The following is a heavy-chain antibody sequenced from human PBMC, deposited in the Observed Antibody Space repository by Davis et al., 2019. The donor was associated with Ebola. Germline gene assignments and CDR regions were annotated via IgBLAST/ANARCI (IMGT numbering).Heavy chain of an antibody. V-gene: IGHV5-51*01. Sequence: KVSCKGSGYSFTSYWIGWVRQMPGKGLAWMGIIYPGDSDARYSPSFQGQVTISADTSISTAYLQWSSLKASDTAMYYCARLDSTGYYYLSRYFDLWGRGTLVTVSS. J-gene: IGHJ2*01. D-gene: IGHD3-22*01. CDR3: ARLDSTGYYYLSRYFDL. CDR1: GYSFTSYW. CDR2: IYPGDSDA.